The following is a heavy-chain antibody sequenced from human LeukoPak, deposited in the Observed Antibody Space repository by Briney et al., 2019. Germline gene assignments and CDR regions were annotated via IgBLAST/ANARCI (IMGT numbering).Heavy chain of an antibody. CDR1: GDSISSRSYH. CDR3: ARDVSSMFPNWFDP. D-gene: IGHD6-6*01. Sequence: SQTLSLTCSVSGDSISSRSYHWTWIRQHPEKGLEWIGYIWNSGSTNYNPALKSRVTISVDTSKNHFSLKLTSVTAADTAIYYCARDVSSMFPNWFDPWGQGVLVIVSS. CDR2: IWNSGST. V-gene: IGHV4-31*03. J-gene: IGHJ5*02.